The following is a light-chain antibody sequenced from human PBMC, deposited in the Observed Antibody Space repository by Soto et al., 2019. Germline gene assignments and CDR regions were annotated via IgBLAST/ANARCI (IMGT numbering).Light chain of an antibody. CDR1: QSVSSD. V-gene: IGKV3-15*01. CDR2: GAS. J-gene: IGKJ1*01. CDR3: QQSYSTPRT. Sequence: EIVMTQSPATLSVSQGERATLSCRASQSVSSDLAWYHQKPGQAPRLLIYGASTRATGIPARFSGSGSGTDFTLTISSLQPEDFATYYCQQSYSTPRTFGQGTKVDIK.